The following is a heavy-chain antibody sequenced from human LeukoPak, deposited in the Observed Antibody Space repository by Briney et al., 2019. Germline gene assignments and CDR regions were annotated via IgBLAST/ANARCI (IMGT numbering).Heavy chain of an antibody. CDR3: ATSRIDAFDI. CDR1: GYTFTSYD. J-gene: IGHJ3*02. D-gene: IGHD2-2*01. CDR2: MNPNSGNT. Sequence: ASVKVSCKASGYTFTSYDINWVRQATGQGLEWMGWMNPNSGNTGYAQKCQGRVTMTRNTSISTAYRELSSLRSEDTAVYYCATSRIDAFDIWGQGTMVTVSS. V-gene: IGHV1-8*01.